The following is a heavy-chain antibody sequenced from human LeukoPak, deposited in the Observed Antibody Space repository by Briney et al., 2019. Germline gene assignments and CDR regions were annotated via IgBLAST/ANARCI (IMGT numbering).Heavy chain of an antibody. CDR3: VRGHGGY. V-gene: IGHV4-61*01. CDR2: TYNGGST. CDR1: GGSISSGSYY. Sequence: LETLSLTCTVSGGSISSGSYYWSWIRQPPGKGLEWIGFTYNGGSTYYNPSLKSRVTISVDMAKNQFSLKVMSVTAADTAVYYCVRGHGGYWGQGTLVTVSS. J-gene: IGHJ4*02.